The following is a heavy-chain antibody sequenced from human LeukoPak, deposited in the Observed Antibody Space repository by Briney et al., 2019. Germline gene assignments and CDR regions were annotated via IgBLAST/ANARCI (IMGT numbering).Heavy chain of an antibody. Sequence: GGSLRLSCAASGFTFSSYSMNWVRRAPGKGLEWVSSISSSSSYIYYADSVKGRFTISRDNAKNSLYLQMNSLRAEDTAVYYCAREYCSGGSCYYFDYWGQGTLVTVSS. CDR2: ISSSSSYI. V-gene: IGHV3-21*01. CDR3: AREYCSGGSCYYFDY. D-gene: IGHD2-15*01. CDR1: GFTFSSYS. J-gene: IGHJ4*02.